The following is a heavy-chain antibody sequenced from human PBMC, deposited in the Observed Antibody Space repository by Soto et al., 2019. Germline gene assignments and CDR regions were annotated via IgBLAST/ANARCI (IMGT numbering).Heavy chain of an antibody. J-gene: IGHJ6*02. CDR1: GGTFGIYA. V-gene: IGHV1-69*12. CDR2: IIAFSDIV. CDR3: ARSLYSSSWFHSGNSYYYYGMDV. D-gene: IGHD6-13*01. Sequence: QVQLVQSGAEVKKPGSSVKVSCKASGGTFGIYAITWVRQAPGQGLEWMGGIIAFSDIVNYTQKLQGRVTITADESKNTAYMDLSILRSEDTAVYYCARSLYSSSWFHSGNSYYYYGMDVWGQGTTVTVSS.